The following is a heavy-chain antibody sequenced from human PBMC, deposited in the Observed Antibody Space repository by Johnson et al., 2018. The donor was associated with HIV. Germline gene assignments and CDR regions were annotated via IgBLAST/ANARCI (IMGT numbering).Heavy chain of an antibody. CDR1: GIIFSHYG. CDR3: AREYYYDSSGTPVFDI. Sequence: VQLVESGGGVVQPGRSLRLSCAVSGIIFSHYGMHWVRQAPGKGLEWVSYISSSGSTIYYADSVNGRFTISRDNAKNSLYLQMNSLRAEDTAVYYCAREYYYDSSGTPVFDIWGQGTMVTVSS. J-gene: IGHJ3*02. D-gene: IGHD3-22*01. V-gene: IGHV3-48*04. CDR2: ISSSGSTI.